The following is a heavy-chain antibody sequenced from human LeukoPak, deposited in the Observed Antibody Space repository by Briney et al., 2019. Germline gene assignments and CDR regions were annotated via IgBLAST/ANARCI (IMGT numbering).Heavy chain of an antibody. Sequence: GASVKVSCKASGYTFTSYGISWVRQAPGQGLEWMGWISAYNGNTNYAQKFQGRVTITTDESTSTAYMELSSLRSEDTAVYYCARGPVITMVRGVIGAFDIWGQGTMVTVSS. CDR2: ISAYNGNT. D-gene: IGHD3-10*01. CDR1: GYTFTSYG. V-gene: IGHV1-18*01. CDR3: ARGPVITMVRGVIGAFDI. J-gene: IGHJ3*02.